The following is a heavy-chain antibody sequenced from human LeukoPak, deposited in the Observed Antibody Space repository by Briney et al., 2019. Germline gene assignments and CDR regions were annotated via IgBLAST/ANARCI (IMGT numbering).Heavy chain of an antibody. CDR2: INSDGNNE. J-gene: IGHJ4*02. D-gene: IGHD1-26*01. Sequence: GGSLRLSCAASGFTFNNYWLHWVRQVPGKGLMWVSRINSDGNNENYADSVKGRFTISKDNAKKKLLLQMNSLRAGDTAVYYWAAGPAGSCHLSFYWGEGGRVTVSS. V-gene: IGHV3-74*01. CDR3: AAGPAGSCHLSFY. CDR1: GFTFNNYW.